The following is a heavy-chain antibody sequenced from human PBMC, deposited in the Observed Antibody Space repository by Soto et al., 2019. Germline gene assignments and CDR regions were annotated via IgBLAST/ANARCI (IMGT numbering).Heavy chain of an antibody. CDR2: IYYSGST. D-gene: IGHD4-17*01. V-gene: IGHV4-39*01. CDR3: ARVSVTYGTPRFDY. CDR1: GGSISSSSYY. J-gene: IGHJ4*02. Sequence: SETLSLTCTVSGGSISSSSYYWGWIRQPPGKGLEWIGSIYYSGSTYYNPSLKSRVTISVDTSKNQFSLKLSSVTAADTAVYYCARVSVTYGTPRFDYWGQGTLVTVSS.